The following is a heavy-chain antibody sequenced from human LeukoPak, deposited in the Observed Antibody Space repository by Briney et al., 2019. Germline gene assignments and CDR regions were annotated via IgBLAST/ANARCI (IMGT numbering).Heavy chain of an antibody. J-gene: IGHJ4*02. CDR3: AKDGGVNSSWQPHDD. CDR2: ISNSGGSK. CDR1: GFAFSNHA. D-gene: IGHD6-13*01. V-gene: IGHV3-23*01. Sequence: GGSLRLSCAASGFAFSNHAMSWVRQAPGKGLEWVSTISNSGGSKFYAGSVKGRFTISTDTSNNTLYLQMHTLRVDDTAIYFCAKDGGVNSSWQPHDDWGQGALVTVSS.